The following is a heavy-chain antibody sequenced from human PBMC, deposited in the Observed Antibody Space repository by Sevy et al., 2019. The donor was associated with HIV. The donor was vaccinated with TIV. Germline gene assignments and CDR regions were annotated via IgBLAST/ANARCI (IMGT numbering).Heavy chain of an antibody. Sequence: ASVQVSCKASGYTFTSYDINWVRQATGQGLEWMGWMNPNSGNTGYAQKFQGRVTMTRNSSRSTAYMELRSLGSEDTAVYYCASGLKGYCSCTSCYTTSDYYYYCMDVWGQGTTVTVSS. CDR1: GYTFTSYD. V-gene: IGHV1-8*01. CDR3: ASGLKGYCSCTSCYTTSDYYYYCMDV. D-gene: IGHD2-2*02. J-gene: IGHJ6*02. CDR2: MNPNSGNT.